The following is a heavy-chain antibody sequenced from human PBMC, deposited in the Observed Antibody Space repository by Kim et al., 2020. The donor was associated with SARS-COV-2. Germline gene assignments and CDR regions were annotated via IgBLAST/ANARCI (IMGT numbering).Heavy chain of an antibody. D-gene: IGHD6-6*01. CDR3: ARGDYSSSSSDY. CDR1: NGSFSGHY. Sequence: SETLSLTCAVYNGSFSGHYWSWIRQPPGKGLEWIGETKDTAGVNYNPTLKSRITISVDTSKNQISLKMTSVTAAETAVYYCARGDYSSSSSDYWGQGTLVTVSS. J-gene: IGHJ4*02. V-gene: IGHV4-34*01. CDR2: TKDTAGV.